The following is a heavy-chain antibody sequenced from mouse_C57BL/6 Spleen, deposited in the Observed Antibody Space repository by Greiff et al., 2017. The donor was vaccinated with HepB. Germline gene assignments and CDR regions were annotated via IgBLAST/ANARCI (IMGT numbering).Heavy chain of an antibody. CDR1: GFTFSSYG. CDR2: ISSGGSYT. CDR3: ARRGLGSYYAMDY. V-gene: IGHV5-6*02. D-gene: IGHD3-3*01. J-gene: IGHJ4*01. Sequence: EVKVVESGGDLVKPGGSLKLSCAASGFTFSSYGMSWVRQTPDKRLEWVATISSGGSYTYYPDSVKGRFTISRDNAKNTLYLQMSSLKSEDTAMYYCARRGLGSYYAMDYWGQGTSVTVSS.